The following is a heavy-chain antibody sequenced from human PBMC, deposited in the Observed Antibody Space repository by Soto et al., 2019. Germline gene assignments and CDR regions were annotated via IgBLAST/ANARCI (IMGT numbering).Heavy chain of an antibody. Sequence: ASVKVSCKASGYTFTSYPIGCVRQAPRQGLEWMGWISAYTGHTDYAHNLQGRVTMTTDTSTSTAYMELRSLRSDDTAVYYCARPLGGSGDFWFDPWGQGTLVTVSS. J-gene: IGHJ5*02. D-gene: IGHD3-3*01. CDR2: ISAYTGHT. CDR1: GYTFTSYP. CDR3: ARPLGGSGDFWFDP. V-gene: IGHV1-18*04.